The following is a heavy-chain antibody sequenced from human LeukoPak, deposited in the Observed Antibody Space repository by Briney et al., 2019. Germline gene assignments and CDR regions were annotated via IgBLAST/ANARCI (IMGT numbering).Heavy chain of an antibody. CDR2: IIPIFGTA. V-gene: IGHV1-69*13. CDR1: GGTFSSYA. D-gene: IGHD3-22*01. CDR3: ARDYYDSSGYDAFDI. J-gene: IGHJ3*02. Sequence: ASVKVSCKASGGTFSSYAISWVRQAPGQGLEWMGGIIPIFGTANYAQKFQGRVTITADVSTSTAYMELSSLRSEDTAVYYCARDYYDSSGYDAFDIWGQGTMVTVSS.